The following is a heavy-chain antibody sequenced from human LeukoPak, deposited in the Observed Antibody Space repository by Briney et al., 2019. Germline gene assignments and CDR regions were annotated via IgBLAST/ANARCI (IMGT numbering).Heavy chain of an antibody. D-gene: IGHD3-22*01. CDR1: GFTFSSSE. V-gene: IGHV3-48*03. CDR3: ARDLVLPYYDSSGSHGAFDI. CDR2: ISSSSRII. J-gene: IGHJ3*02. Sequence: GGSLRLSCAASGFTFSSSEMNWVRQAPGKGLEWVSYISSSSRIIYYADSVKGRFTISRDNAKNSLYLQMNSLRAEDTAVYYCARDLVLPYYDSSGSHGAFDIWGQGTMVTVSS.